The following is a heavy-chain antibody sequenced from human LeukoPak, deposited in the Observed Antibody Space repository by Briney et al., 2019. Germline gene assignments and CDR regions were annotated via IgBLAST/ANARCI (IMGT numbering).Heavy chain of an antibody. D-gene: IGHD1-7*01. V-gene: IGHV3-9*03. CDR2: ISWNSGSI. J-gene: IGHJ3*02. Sequence: PGGSLRLSCAASGFTFDDYAMHWVRHAPGKGLEWVSGISWNSGSIGYADSVKGRFTISRDNAKNSLYLQMNSLRAEDMALYYCAKDSVALENWNYKGDAFDIWGQGTMVTVSS. CDR3: AKDSVALENWNYKGDAFDI. CDR1: GFTFDDYA.